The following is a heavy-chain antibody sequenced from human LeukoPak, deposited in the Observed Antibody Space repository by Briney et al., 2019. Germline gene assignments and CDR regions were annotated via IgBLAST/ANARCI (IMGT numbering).Heavy chain of an antibody. Sequence: EPGGSLRLSCAASGFTFSSYAMSWVRQAPGKGLEWVSAISGSGGNTYYADSVKGRFTISRDNSKNTLYLQMNSLRAEDTAVYYCAKDSVDIVATGGYYFDYWGQGTLVTVSS. J-gene: IGHJ4*02. V-gene: IGHV3-23*01. CDR2: ISGSGGNT. D-gene: IGHD5-12*01. CDR1: GFTFSSYA. CDR3: AKDSVDIVATGGYYFDY.